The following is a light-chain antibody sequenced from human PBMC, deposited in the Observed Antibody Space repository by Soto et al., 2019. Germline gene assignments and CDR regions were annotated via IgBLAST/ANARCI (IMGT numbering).Light chain of an antibody. CDR2: GAS. CDR1: QDIRKY. CDR3: QQYDNCPRT. Sequence: GASDTTSYQAAQDIRKYLTWYQQKPGKAPKLLIYGASSLETGLPSRFSGSGSGTDFTLTISSLQAEDCAIYYCQQYDNCPRTFGQGTRLEIK. V-gene: IGKV1-33*01. J-gene: IGKJ5*01.